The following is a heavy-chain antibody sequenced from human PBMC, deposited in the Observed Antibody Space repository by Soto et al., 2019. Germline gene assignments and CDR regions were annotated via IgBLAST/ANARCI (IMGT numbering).Heavy chain of an antibody. CDR2: IYYSGST. CDR1: GGSVSSGNYY. Sequence: QVQLQESGPGLVKPSETLSLTCTVSGGSVSSGNYYWSWIRQPPGKGLEWIGYIYYSGSTNYNPSLKSRVTISVDTSKNQFSLKLSSVTAADTAVYYCARGGGISSDSSGYYYVHAFDIWGQGTMVTVSS. J-gene: IGHJ3*02. V-gene: IGHV4-61*01. CDR3: ARGGGISSDSSGYYYVHAFDI. D-gene: IGHD3-22*01.